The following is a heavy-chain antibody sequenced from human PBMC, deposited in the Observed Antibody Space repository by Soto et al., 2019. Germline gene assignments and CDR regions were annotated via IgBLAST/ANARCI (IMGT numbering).Heavy chain of an antibody. CDR2: INPNSGGT. J-gene: IGHJ4*02. CDR3: ALASGYDNLGFDY. D-gene: IGHD5-12*01. V-gene: IGHV1-2*04. CDR1: GYTFTGYY. Sequence: ASVKVSCKASGYTFTGYYIHWVRQAPGQGLEWMGWINPNSGGTNYAQKFQGWVTMTRDTSISTAYMELSRLRSDDTAVYYCALASGYDNLGFDYWGQGTLVTVSS.